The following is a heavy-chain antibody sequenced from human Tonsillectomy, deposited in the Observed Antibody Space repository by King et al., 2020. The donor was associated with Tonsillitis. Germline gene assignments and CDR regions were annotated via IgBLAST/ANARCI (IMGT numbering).Heavy chain of an antibody. J-gene: IGHJ6*02. D-gene: IGHD3-3*01. CDR1: VFTFSSYS. V-gene: IGHV3-21*01. Sequence: VQLVESGGGLVKPWGSLRLSCAASVFTFSSYSMNWFRQSPGKGLEWVASISSSSSYIYYEESENGPFTISIDNAKKSRYLQMNSLRAEDTAVYYCARALEDYGMDVWGQGTTVTVSS. CDR3: ARALEDYGMDV. CDR2: ISSSSSYI.